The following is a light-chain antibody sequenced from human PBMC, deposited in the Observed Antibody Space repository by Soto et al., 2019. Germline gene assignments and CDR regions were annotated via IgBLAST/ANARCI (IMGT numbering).Light chain of an antibody. J-gene: IGKJ2*01. Sequence: EIVMTQSPATLSVSPGERATLSCRASQSVSSNLAWYQQKPGQAPSLLIYGASTRATGIPARFSGSGSGTEFTLTISSLQSEDFAVYYCQQYKTWPYTFGQGTKLEIK. CDR2: GAS. CDR3: QQYKTWPYT. V-gene: IGKV3-15*01. CDR1: QSVSSN.